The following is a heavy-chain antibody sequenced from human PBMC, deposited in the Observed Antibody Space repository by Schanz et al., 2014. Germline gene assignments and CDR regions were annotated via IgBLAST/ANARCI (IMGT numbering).Heavy chain of an antibody. D-gene: IGHD1-26*01. CDR3: VKDLQRELLRDDHYYGMDV. V-gene: IGHV3-33*06. Sequence: KLVESGGGVVQPGRSLRLSCAASGFTFSSYGMHWVRQVPGKGLEWVAVVCYDGSKKYYADSVKGRFTTSRDNSKNTMYLQMNSLRAEDTAMYYCVKDLQRELLRDDHYYGMDVWGQGTTVTVSS. CDR2: VCYDGSKK. CDR1: GFTFSSYG. J-gene: IGHJ6*02.